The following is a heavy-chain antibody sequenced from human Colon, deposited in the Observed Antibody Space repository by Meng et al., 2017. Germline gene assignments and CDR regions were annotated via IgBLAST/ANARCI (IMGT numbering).Heavy chain of an antibody. D-gene: IGHD3-10*01. CDR1: GYSISSGYY. J-gene: IGHJ3*02. CDR3: ARAMVRGVGAFDI. V-gene: IGHV4-38-2*02. CDR2: IYHSGST. Sequence: SETLSLTCTVSGYSISSGYYWGWIRQPPGKGLEWIGSIYHSGSTYYNPSLKSRVTISVDTSKNQFSLKLSSVTAADTAVYYCARAMVRGVGAFDIWGQGTMVTVSS.